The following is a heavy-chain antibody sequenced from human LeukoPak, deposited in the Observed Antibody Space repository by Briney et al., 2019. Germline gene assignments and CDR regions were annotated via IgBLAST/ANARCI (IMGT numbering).Heavy chain of an antibody. CDR1: GFTFSSYA. CDR3: ARGRVQGDFWSGYYRAYFDY. J-gene: IGHJ4*02. V-gene: IGHV3-23*01. D-gene: IGHD3-3*01. Sequence: GGSLRLSCAASGFTFSSYAMSWVRQAPGKGLEWVSAISGSGGSTYYADSVKGRFTISRDNSKNTLYLQMNSLRAEDTAVYYCARGRVQGDFWSGYYRAYFDYWGQGTLVTVSS. CDR2: ISGSGGST.